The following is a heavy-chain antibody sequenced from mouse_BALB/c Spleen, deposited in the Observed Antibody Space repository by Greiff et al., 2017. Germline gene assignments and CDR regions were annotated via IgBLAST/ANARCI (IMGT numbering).Heavy chain of an antibody. CDR1: GYTFTSYT. J-gene: IGHJ4*01. CDR3: ARNSNFLMDY. CDR2: INPSSGYT. D-gene: IGHD2-5*01. V-gene: IGHV1-4*01. Sequence: LVESGAELARPGASVKMSCKASGYTFTSYTMHWVKQRPGQGLEWIGYINPSSGYTNYNQKFKDKATLTADKSSSTAYMQLSSLTSEDSAVYYCARNSNFLMDYWGQGTSVTVSS.